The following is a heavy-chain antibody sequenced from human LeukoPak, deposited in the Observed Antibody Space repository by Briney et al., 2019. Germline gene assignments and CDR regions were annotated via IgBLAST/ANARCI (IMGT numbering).Heavy chain of an antibody. J-gene: IGHJ4*02. V-gene: IGHV3-21*01. CDR3: ARDPQGYYDSSTNFDY. D-gene: IGHD3-22*01. CDR1: GFTFSSYS. Sequence: GGSLRLSCAASGFTFSSYSMNWVRQAPGKGLEWVSSISSSSSYIYYADSVKGRFTISRDNAKNSLYLQMNSLRAEDTAVYYCARDPQGYYDSSTNFDYWGQGTLVTVSS. CDR2: ISSSSSYI.